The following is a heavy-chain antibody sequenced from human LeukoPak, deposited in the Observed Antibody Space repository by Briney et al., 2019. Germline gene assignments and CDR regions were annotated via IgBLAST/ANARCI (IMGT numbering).Heavy chain of an antibody. J-gene: IGHJ4*02. CDR2: INHSGST. Sequence: GSLRLSCAASGFTFSSYGMHWVRQPPGKGLEWIGEINHSGSTNYNPSLKSRVTISVDTSKNQFSLKLSSVTAADTAVYYCASGTLRMGAARPPFDYWGQGTLVTVSS. D-gene: IGHD6-6*01. CDR1: GFTFSSYG. CDR3: ASGTLRMGAARPPFDY. V-gene: IGHV4-34*01.